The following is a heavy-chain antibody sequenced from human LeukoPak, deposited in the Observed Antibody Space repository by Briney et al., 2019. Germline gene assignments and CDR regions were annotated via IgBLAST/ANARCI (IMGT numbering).Heavy chain of an antibody. CDR1: GYSISSGSC. D-gene: IGHD2-2*01. Sequence: SETLSLTCTVSGYSISSGSCWGWIRQPPGEGLDWIGSIYHSGSTYYNPSLKSRVTISVDTSKNQFSLKLSSVTAADTAVYYCARDRQYQPNWFDPWGQGTLVTVSS. CDR2: IYHSGST. J-gene: IGHJ5*02. V-gene: IGHV4-38-2*02. CDR3: ARDRQYQPNWFDP.